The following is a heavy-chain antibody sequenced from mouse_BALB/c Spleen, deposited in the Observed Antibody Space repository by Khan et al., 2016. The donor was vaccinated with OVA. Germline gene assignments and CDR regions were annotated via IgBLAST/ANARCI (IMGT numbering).Heavy chain of an antibody. CDR3: ARVYGGDFDY. D-gene: IGHD1-1*01. CDR2: ISYSGNT. V-gene: IGHV3-2*02. CDR1: GYSITSDYA. J-gene: IGHJ2*02. Sequence: EVQLQESGPGLVKPSQSLSLTCTVTGYSITSDYAWNWIRQFPGNKLEWMGFISYSGNTKYNPSLKSRFSIPRDTSKNQFLLQLNSVTTEDTATYYCARVYGGDFDYWGQGTSLTVSS.